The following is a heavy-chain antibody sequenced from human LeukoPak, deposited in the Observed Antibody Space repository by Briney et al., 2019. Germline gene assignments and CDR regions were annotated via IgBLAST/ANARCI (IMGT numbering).Heavy chain of an antibody. V-gene: IGHV1-18*01. J-gene: IGHJ4*02. CDR3: ARDPGYSYGSCFDY. Sequence: ASVKVSCKASGYTFTSYGISWVRQAPGQGLEWMGWISAYNGNTNYAQKLQGRVTMTTDTSTSTAYMELSSLRSEDTAVYYCARDPGYSYGSCFDYWGQGTLVTVSS. CDR2: ISAYNGNT. D-gene: IGHD5-18*01. CDR1: GYTFTSYG.